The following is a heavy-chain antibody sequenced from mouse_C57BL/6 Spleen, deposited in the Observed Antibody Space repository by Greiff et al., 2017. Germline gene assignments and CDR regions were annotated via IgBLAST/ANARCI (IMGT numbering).Heavy chain of an antibody. CDR3: APQYYYSGSSFAD. J-gene: IGHJ3*01. CDR1: GYTFTSYW. CDR2: IHPNSGST. V-gene: IGHV1-64*01. Sequence: VQLQQPGAELVKPGASVKLSCKASGYTFTSYWMHWVKQRPGQGLEWIGMIHPNSGSTNYNEKFKSKATLTVDKSSSTAYMQLSSLTSEDSAVYDCAPQYYYSGSSFADWGKGTLVTVSA. D-gene: IGHD1-3*01.